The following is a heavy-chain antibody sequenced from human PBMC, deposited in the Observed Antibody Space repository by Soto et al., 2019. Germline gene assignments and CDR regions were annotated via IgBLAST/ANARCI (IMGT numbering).Heavy chain of an antibody. CDR1: GYTFTSYD. V-gene: IGHV1-8*01. J-gene: IGHJ6*02. CDR2: MNPNSVNT. D-gene: IGHD2-15*01. Sequence: GASVKVSCKASGYTFTSYDINWVRQATGQGLEWMGWMNPNSVNTGYAQKFQGRVTMTRNTSISTAYMELSSLRSEDTAGYYCARGISRLSHCSGGSCYPKKTYGMDVWGQGTTVTVS. CDR3: ARGISRLSHCSGGSCYPKKTYGMDV.